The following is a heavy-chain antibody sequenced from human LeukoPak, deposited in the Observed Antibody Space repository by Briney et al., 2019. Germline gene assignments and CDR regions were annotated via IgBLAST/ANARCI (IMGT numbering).Heavy chain of an antibody. CDR1: GYSFTSYW. CDR2: IYPGDSDT. J-gene: IGHJ4*02. D-gene: IGHD6-19*01. Sequence: GESLKISCKGSGYSFTSYWIGWVRQMPGKGLEWMGIIYPGDSDTRYSPSFQGQVTISADKSISTAYLQWSSLKASDTAMYYCAGHSAAVAGPPFADYWGQGTLVTVSS. CDR3: AGHSAAVAGPPFADY. V-gene: IGHV5-51*01.